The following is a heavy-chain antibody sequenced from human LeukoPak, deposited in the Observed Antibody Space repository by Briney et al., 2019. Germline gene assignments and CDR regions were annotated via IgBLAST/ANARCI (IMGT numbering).Heavy chain of an antibody. CDR2: IHYRGST. Sequence: PSQTLSLTCTVSGDSISSGDHYWSWIRQPPGKGLEWIGYIHYRGSTYYNPSLKSRVIISGDMSKNQFSLSLNSLTATDSAVYYCARAAAGTNTYYYFDYWGQGTLVTVSS. V-gene: IGHV4-30-4*01. D-gene: IGHD5-12*01. CDR1: GDSISSGDHY. CDR3: ARAAAGTNTYYYFDY. J-gene: IGHJ4*02.